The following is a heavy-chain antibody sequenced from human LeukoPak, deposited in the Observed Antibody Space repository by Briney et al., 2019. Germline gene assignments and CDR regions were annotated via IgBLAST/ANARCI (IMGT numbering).Heavy chain of an antibody. CDR2: INHSGST. V-gene: IGHV4-34*01. Sequence: SETLSLTCAVYGGSFSGYYWSWIRQPPGKGLEWIGEINHSGSTNYNPSLKSRVTISVDTSKNQFSLKLSSVTAADTAVYYCARELSTYYDFWSGYYTGTGWFDPWGQGTLVTVSS. J-gene: IGHJ5*02. CDR1: GGSFSGYY. CDR3: ARELSTYYDFWSGYYTGTGWFDP. D-gene: IGHD3-3*01.